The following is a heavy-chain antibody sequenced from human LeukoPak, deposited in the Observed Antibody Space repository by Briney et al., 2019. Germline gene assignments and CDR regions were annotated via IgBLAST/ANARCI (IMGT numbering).Heavy chain of an antibody. J-gene: IGHJ4*02. CDR1: GFTFSSYW. CDR3: ARGTNYYDSTGMSD. CDR2: INSDGSST. V-gene: IGHV3-74*01. D-gene: IGHD3-22*01. Sequence: GGSLRLSCAASGFTFSSYWMHWVRQAPGKGLVWVSRINSDGSSTNYADSVKGRFTISRDDAKNTLYLQVNSLRAEDTAVYFCARGTNYYDSTGMSDWGQGTLVTVSS.